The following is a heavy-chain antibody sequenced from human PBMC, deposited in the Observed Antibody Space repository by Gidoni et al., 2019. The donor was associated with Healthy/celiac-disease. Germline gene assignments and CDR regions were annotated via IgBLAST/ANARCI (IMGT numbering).Heavy chain of an antibody. Sequence: EVQLFESGGGLVQPGGSLRLSCAASECTFSSYAMSWVRQAPGTWLVCVSAISGSGGSTYYADSVKGRFTISRAKSKITLYLPMNSLRAEDTAVYYCAKDREWLAPYYFDYWGQGTLVTVSS. V-gene: IGHV3-23*01. CDR2: ISGSGGST. CDR3: AKDREWLAPYYFDY. J-gene: IGHJ4*02. CDR1: ECTFSSYA. D-gene: IGHD6-19*01.